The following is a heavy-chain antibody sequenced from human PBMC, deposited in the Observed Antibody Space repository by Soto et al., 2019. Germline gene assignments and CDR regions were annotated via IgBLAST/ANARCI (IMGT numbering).Heavy chain of an antibody. Sequence: GGSLRLSCAASGFTFSGYSMFRVRQAPGKGLEYVSAINTNGVNTFYAKSVKGRFTISRDNAKNTMYLQMDSLRAEDMAVYYCARALSVIRIAKPPQGPMDVWGQGTTVTVSS. CDR3: ARALSVIRIAKPPQGPMDV. CDR1: GFTFSGYS. J-gene: IGHJ6*02. D-gene: IGHD6-13*01. CDR2: INTNGVNT. V-gene: IGHV3-64*01.